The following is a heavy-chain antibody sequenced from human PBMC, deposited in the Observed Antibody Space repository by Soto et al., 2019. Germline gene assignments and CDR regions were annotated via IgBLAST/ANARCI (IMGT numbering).Heavy chain of an antibody. J-gene: IGHJ4*02. Sequence: SETLSLTCTVSGASISSCDYYWTWIRQPPGKGLEWIGSIYYSGNTYYNPSLKSRVTISVDPSNNQFSLKLSSVTAADTAVYYCARASYDSSTYYLDYWGQGTLVTVSS. CDR3: ARASYDSSTYYLDY. CDR2: IYYSGNT. CDR1: GASISSCDYY. D-gene: IGHD3-22*01. V-gene: IGHV4-30-4*01.